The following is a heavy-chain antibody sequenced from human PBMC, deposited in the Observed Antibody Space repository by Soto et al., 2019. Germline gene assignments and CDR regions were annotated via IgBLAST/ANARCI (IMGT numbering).Heavy chain of an antibody. CDR2: IYPGDSDT. CDR3: ARRSLVTDYYYGMDV. CDR1: GYSFTSYW. D-gene: IGHD4-4*01. V-gene: IGHV5-51*01. Sequence: GESLKISCKGSGYSFTSYWIGWVRQMPGKGLEWMGIIYPGDSDTRYSPSFQGQVTISADKSISTAYLQCSSLKASDTAMCYCARRSLVTDYYYGMDVWGQGTTVTVSS. J-gene: IGHJ6*02.